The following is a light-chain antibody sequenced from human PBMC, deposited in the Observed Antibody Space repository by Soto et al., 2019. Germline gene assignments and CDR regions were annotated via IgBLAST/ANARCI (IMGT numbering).Light chain of an antibody. CDR1: QSVTTN. V-gene: IGKV3-15*01. J-gene: IGKJ4*01. CDR2: GAS. CDR3: QRYNRWPLS. Sequence: EVVMTQSPATLSVSPGERATLSCRASQSVTTNMAWYQQKPGQAPRLLIYGASTRATGVPARFSGGGSGTEFTLTINSLQSEDFAVYYCQRYNRWPLSFGGGTMVDVK.